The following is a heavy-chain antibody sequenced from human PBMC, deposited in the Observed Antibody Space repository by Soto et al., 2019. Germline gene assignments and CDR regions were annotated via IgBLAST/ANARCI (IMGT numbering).Heavy chain of an antibody. CDR1: GFTFGSYA. J-gene: IGHJ6*02. Sequence: GGSLRLSCAASGFTFGSYAMSWVRQAPGMGLEWVSTISGSGGSTYYADSVKGRFTISRDNSNNTLFLQMNSLRAEDAAVYYCAKSTDVWGQGTTVTVSS. CDR3: AKSTDV. V-gene: IGHV3-23*01. CDR2: ISGSGGST.